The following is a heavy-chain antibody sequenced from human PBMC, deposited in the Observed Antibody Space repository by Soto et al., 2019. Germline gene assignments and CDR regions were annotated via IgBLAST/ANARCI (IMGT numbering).Heavy chain of an antibody. CDR1: GYTFTSYG. Sequence: GASVKVSCKASGYTFTSYGISWVRQAPGQGLEWVGWISAHNGDTRYAQNLQGRITMTTDTFTNTAYMELTSLTSDDTAVYYCARDWSRYYDSSGLMWFYWGQGTLVTVPS. CDR2: ISAHNGDT. D-gene: IGHD3-22*01. J-gene: IGHJ4*02. V-gene: IGHV1-18*01. CDR3: ARDWSRYYDSSGLMWFY.